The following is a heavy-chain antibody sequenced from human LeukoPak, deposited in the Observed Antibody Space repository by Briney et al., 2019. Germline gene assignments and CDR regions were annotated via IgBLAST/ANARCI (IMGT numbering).Heavy chain of an antibody. D-gene: IGHD5-18*01. J-gene: IGHJ6*03. CDR1: GYTLTELS. CDR3: ATGVLGYSYGLNYYYMDV. CDR2: FDPEDGET. Sequence: ASVKVSCKVSGYTLTELSMHWVRQAPGKGLEWMGGFDPEDGETIYAQKFQGRVTMTEDTSTDTAYMELSSLRSEDTAVYYCATGVLGYSYGLNYYYMDVWGKGPRSPSP. V-gene: IGHV1-24*01.